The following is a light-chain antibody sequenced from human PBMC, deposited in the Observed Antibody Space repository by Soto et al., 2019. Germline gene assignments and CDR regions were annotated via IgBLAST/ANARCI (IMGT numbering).Light chain of an antibody. CDR2: GAS. CDR3: QQYNDWPPELT. V-gene: IGKV3-15*01. Sequence: EIMMTQSPATLSVSPGERATLSCWASQSVSSNLAWYQQRPGQAPRLLIYGASTRAAGIPARFSSSGSGTDFTLTISGLQSEDSAGYYCQQYNDWPPELTFGGGTEVEIK. J-gene: IGKJ4*01. CDR1: QSVSSN.